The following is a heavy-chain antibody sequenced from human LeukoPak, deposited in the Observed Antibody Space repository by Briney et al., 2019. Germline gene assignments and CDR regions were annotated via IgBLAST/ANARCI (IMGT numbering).Heavy chain of an antibody. CDR1: GYTFIDYF. J-gene: IGHJ4*02. Sequence: KPGASVEVSCKASGYTFIDYFIYWVRQAPGQGLEWMGRINPNIGGTKYAQKFQGRVTMTRDTSISTAYMELTRLRSDDTAVYYCARGSATWYFDYWGQGTLVTVSS. V-gene: IGHV1-2*06. CDR3: ARGSATWYFDY. CDR2: INPNIGGT.